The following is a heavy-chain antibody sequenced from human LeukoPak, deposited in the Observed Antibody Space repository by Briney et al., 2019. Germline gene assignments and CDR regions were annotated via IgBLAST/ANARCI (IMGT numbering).Heavy chain of an antibody. J-gene: IGHJ4*02. CDR2: ISGSGGST. CDR3: AKEEYSSGWNFDY. CDR1: GFTFSSYE. D-gene: IGHD6-19*01. Sequence: GGSLRLSCAASGFTFSSYEMNWVRQAPGKGLEWVSAISGSGGSTYYADSVKGRFTISRDNSKNTLYLQMNSLRAEDTAVYYCAKEEYSSGWNFDYWGQGTLVTVSS. V-gene: IGHV3-23*01.